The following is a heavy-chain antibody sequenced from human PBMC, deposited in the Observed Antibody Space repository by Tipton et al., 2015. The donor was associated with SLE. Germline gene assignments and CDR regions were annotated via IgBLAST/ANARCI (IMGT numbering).Heavy chain of an antibody. CDR2: IYYSGGT. CDR3: ARYPLTNWRLDL. Sequence: TLSLTCTVSGGSMSTYYWSWIRLPPGKGLEWIGYIYYSGGTSYNPSLNSRVTISVDTSRNQFSLKLTSVTAADSAVYYCARYPLTNWRLDLWGRGTLVTVSS. CDR1: GGSMSTYY. V-gene: IGHV4-59*01. J-gene: IGHJ2*01. D-gene: IGHD1-1*01.